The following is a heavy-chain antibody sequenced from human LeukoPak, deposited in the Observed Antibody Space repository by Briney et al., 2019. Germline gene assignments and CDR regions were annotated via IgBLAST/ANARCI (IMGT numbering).Heavy chain of an antibody. CDR2: ISSSGSTI. V-gene: IGHV3-48*03. Sequence: PGGSRRLSCAASGFTFSSYEMNWVRQAPGKGLEWVPYISSSGSTIYYADSVKGRFTISRDNAKNSLYLQMNSLRAEDTAVYYCASESITMVRGVIHYYGMDVWGQGTTVTVSS. J-gene: IGHJ6*02. D-gene: IGHD3-10*01. CDR1: GFTFSSYE. CDR3: ASESITMVRGVIHYYGMDV.